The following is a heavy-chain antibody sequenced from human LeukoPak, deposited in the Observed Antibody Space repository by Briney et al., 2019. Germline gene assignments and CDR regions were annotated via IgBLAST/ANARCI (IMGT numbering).Heavy chain of an antibody. CDR3: ARGIHCTNGVCYTGESWFDP. D-gene: IGHD2-8*01. CDR1: GGTFSSYA. J-gene: IGHJ5*02. CDR2: IIPIFGTA. V-gene: IGHV1-69*01. Sequence: GASVKVSCKASGGTFSSYAISWVRQAPGQGLEWMGGIIPIFGTANYAQKFQGRVTLTADESTSTAYMELSSLRSEDTAVYCCARGIHCTNGVCYTGESWFDPWGQGTLVTVSS.